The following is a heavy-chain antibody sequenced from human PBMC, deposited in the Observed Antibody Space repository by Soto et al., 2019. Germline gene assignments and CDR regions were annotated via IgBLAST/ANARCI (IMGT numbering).Heavy chain of an antibody. CDR1: GGSVRSGNHF. J-gene: IGHJ6*02. CDR3: ARGGEHLGYYGLDV. D-gene: IGHD3-10*01. CDR2: MYYTGVT. V-gene: IGHV4-61*01. Sequence: PSETLSLTCSVSGGSVRSGNHFWNWIRQPPGRRLEWLGYMYYTGVTNYNPSLKSRVSMSVDTSKNQFSLKLTSLTAADTAVYYCARGGEHLGYYGLDVWGQGIKVTVSS.